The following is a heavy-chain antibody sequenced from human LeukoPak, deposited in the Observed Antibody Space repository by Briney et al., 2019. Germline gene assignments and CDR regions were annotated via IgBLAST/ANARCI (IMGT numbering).Heavy chain of an antibody. Sequence: PSETLSLTCTVSGGSISSYYWSWIRQPPGKGLEWIGYIYYSGSTNYNPSLKSRVTISVDTSKNQFSLKLSSVTAADTAVYYCARMGGYGGATRFDYWGQGTLVTVSS. CDR3: ARMGGYGGATRFDY. CDR1: GGSISSYY. D-gene: IGHD4-23*01. J-gene: IGHJ4*02. V-gene: IGHV4-59*01. CDR2: IYYSGST.